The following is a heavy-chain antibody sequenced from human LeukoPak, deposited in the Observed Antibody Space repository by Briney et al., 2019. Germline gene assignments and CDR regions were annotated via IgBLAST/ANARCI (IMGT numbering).Heavy chain of an antibody. CDR3: ARDRGVIAPTGFFNY. D-gene: IGHD3-10*01. J-gene: IGHJ4*02. V-gene: IGHV3-23*01. CDR1: GFTFSSYT. Sequence: GGSLRLSCAASGFTFSSYTMHWVRQAPGKGLEWVSTISGGGGNQYYADSVKGRFTISRDNSRGTLYLQMNSLSAEDTAVYYCARDRGVIAPTGFFNYWGQGSLVTVSS. CDR2: ISGGGGNQ.